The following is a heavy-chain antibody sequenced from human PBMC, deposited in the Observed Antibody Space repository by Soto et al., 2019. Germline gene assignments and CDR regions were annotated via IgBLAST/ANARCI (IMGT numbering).Heavy chain of an antibody. CDR1: GGSISSYY. V-gene: IGHV4-59*01. CDR2: IYYSGST. CDR3: ARGGGAGQPYYFDY. Sequence: PSETLSLTCTVSGGSISSYYWSWIRQPPVKGLEWIGYIYYSGSTNYNPSLKSRVTISVDTSKNQFSLKLSSVTAADTAVYYCARGGGAGQPYYFDYWGQGTLVTVSS. J-gene: IGHJ4*02. D-gene: IGHD3-16*01.